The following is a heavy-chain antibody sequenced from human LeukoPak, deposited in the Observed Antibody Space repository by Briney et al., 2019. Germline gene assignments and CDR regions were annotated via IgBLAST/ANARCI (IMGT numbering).Heavy chain of an antibody. J-gene: IGHJ4*02. CDR2: ISQDGREQ. Sequence: PGGSLRLSCAASGFTFSDYWMSWVRQAPGQGLEWVAKISQDGREQRFVDSVKGRFTISRDNAKNLLFLQMDSLRAEDTALYYCAGGALDYWGPGTLVTVSS. V-gene: IGHV3-7*04. CDR3: AGGALDY. CDR1: GFTFSDYW.